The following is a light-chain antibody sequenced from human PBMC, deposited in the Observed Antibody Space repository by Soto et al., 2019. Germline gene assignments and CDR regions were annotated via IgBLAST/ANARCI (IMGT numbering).Light chain of an antibody. V-gene: IGLV1-44*01. CDR2: SNS. CDR1: SSNIGNNT. Sequence: QSVLTQPPSVSAAPGQRVTISCSGSSSNIGNNTVNWYQQFPGTAPKLLIYSNSQRPSGVPDRFSGSKSGTSASLAISGLQSEDEGDFYCAAWDDSLNGLVFGTGTKLTVL. CDR3: AAWDDSLNGLV. J-gene: IGLJ1*01.